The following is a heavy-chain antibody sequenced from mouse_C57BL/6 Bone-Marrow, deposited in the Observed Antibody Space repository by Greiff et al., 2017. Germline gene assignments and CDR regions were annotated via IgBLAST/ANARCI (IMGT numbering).Heavy chain of an antibody. CDR1: GFSLTSYG. CDR2: IWSGGST. D-gene: IGHD3-2*02. V-gene: IGHV2-2*01. J-gene: IGHJ3*01. Sequence: VQLQQSGPGLVQPSQSLSITCTVSGFSLTSYGVHWVRQSPGKGLEWLGVIWSGGSTDYNAAFISRLSISKDNSKSQVFFKMNSLQAYDTSIYYCARRLFAYWGQGTLVTVSA. CDR3: ARRLFAY.